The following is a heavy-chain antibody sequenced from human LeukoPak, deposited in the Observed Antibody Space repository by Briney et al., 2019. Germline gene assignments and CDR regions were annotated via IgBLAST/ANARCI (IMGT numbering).Heavy chain of an antibody. CDR2: ISGSGGST. D-gene: IGHD1-26*01. Sequence: GSLRLSCAASGFTFSSYAMSWVRQAPGKGLEWVSAISGSGGSTYYADSVKGRFTISRDNSKNTLYLQMNSLRAEDTAVYYCAKDHIVLVGATTFPPDYWGQGTLVTVSS. CDR3: AKDHIVLVGATTFPPDY. V-gene: IGHV3-23*01. CDR1: GFTFSSYA. J-gene: IGHJ4*02.